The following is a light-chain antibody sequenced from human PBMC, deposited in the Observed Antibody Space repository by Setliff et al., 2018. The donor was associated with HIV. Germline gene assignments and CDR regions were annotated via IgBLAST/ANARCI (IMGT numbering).Light chain of an antibody. CDR3: QSYDNNNVWV. V-gene: IGLV6-57*01. Sequence: NFMLTQPHSVSESPGTTVTISCTRSTGNIASNYVQWYQQRPGSSPTTVIYEDDQRPSGVPDRFSASIDTSSNSASLTISGLKTDDEADYYCQSYDNNNVWVFGGGTKVT. CDR1: TGNIASNY. CDR2: EDD. J-gene: IGLJ3*02.